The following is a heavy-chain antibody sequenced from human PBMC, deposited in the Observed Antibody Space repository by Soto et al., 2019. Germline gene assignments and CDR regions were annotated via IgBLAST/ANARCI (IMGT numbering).Heavy chain of an antibody. CDR1: SGSIGTYF. V-gene: IGHV4-59*01. CDR2: IYYSGTT. Sequence: NPSETLSLTCTVSSGSIGTYFWSWIRQPPGKGLEWIGYIYYSGTTNYNPSLKSRVTIFLDTSKNQFSLRLSSVTAADTAVYYCARGRGGTYGAFDIWGQGTLVTVSS. D-gene: IGHD3-10*01. CDR3: ARGRGGTYGAFDI. J-gene: IGHJ3*02.